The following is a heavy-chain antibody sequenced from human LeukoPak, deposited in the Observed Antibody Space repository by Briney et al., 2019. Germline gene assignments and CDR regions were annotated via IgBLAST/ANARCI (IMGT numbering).Heavy chain of an antibody. Sequence: GGSLRLSCAASGFTFTSYSFNWVRRAPGKGLEWVSSINTVASYIYYADSVKGRFTISRDDADNSLYLQMNSLRDEDTAIYYCTRGLVLWGQGALVTVSS. CDR1: GFTFTSYS. V-gene: IGHV3-21*01. CDR3: TRGLVL. D-gene: IGHD2/OR15-2a*01. J-gene: IGHJ4*02. CDR2: INTVASYI.